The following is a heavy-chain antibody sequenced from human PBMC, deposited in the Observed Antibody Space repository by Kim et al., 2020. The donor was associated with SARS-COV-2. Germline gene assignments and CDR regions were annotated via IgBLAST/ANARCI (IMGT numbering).Heavy chain of an antibody. V-gene: IGHV3-74*01. CDR1: GFTFSSYG. CDR3: AGGLAATRPPL. CDR2: VRSDGSST. D-gene: IGHD2-15*01. Sequence: GGSLRLSCAASGFTFSSYGMYWVRQAPGKGLVWVSLVRSDGSSTTYADSVKGRFTISRDNAKNTLYLQMNSLRAEDTGVYYCAGGLAATRPPLWGQGTLVPVSS. J-gene: IGHJ4*02.